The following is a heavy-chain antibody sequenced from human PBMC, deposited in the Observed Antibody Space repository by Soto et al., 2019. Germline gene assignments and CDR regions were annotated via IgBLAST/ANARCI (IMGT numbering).Heavy chain of an antibody. Sequence: QVQLQQWGAGLLKPSETLSLTCAVYGGSFSGYYWSWIRQPPGKGLEWIGEINHSGSTNYNPSLKSRVTISVDTSKNQFSLKLSSVTAADTAVYYCARGLAFTVTKNCDYWGQGTLVTVSS. CDR3: ARGLAFTVTKNCDY. J-gene: IGHJ4*02. CDR2: INHSGST. CDR1: GGSFSGYY. V-gene: IGHV4-34*01. D-gene: IGHD4-17*01.